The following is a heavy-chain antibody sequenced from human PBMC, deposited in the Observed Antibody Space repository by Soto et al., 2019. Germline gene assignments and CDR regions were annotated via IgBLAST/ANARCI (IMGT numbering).Heavy chain of an antibody. CDR1: GGTFSTYI. CDR2: ISPMVGRA. J-gene: IGHJ4*02. CDR3: ARLASGSYDY. V-gene: IGHV1-69*02. D-gene: IGHD1-26*01. Sequence: QVQLVQSGAEVKKPGSSVRVSCKASGGTFSTYIISWVRQAPGQGLEWMGRISPMVGRAIYAQKFQGRIAITADKSTSIAYLEVTSLRNEDTAVYYCARLASGSYDYWGQGTLITVSS.